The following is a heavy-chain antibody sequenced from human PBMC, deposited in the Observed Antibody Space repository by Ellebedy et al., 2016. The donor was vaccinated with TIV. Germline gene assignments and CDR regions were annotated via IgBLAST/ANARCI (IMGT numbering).Heavy chain of an antibody. CDR1: GYTFTSYY. J-gene: IGHJ4*02. D-gene: IGHD2-2*01. Sequence: ASVKVSXXASGYTFTSYYMHWVRQAPGQGLEWMGIINPSGGSTSYAQKFQGRVTMTRDTSTSTVYMELSSLRSENTAVYYCARDRLYCSSTSCYFPRYFDYWGQGTLVTVSS. V-gene: IGHV1-46*01. CDR2: INPSGGST. CDR3: ARDRLYCSSTSCYFPRYFDY.